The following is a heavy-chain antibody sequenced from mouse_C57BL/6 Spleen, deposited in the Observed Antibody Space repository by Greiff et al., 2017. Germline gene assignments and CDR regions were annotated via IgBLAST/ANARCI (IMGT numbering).Heavy chain of an antibody. D-gene: IGHD2-5*01. V-gene: IGHV1-15*01. Sequence: VQLQQSGAELVRPGASVTLSCKASGYTFTDYEMHWVKQTPVHGLEWIGAIDPETGGTAYNQKFKGKAILTADKSSSTAYMELRSLTSEDSAVYYCTEGYSNYVWFAYWGQGTLVTVSA. CDR2: IDPETGGT. CDR3: TEGYSNYVWFAY. CDR1: GYTFTDYE. J-gene: IGHJ3*01.